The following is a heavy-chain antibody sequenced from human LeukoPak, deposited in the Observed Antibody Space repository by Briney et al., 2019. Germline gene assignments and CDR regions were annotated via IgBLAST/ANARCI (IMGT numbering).Heavy chain of an antibody. CDR3: VRDNPRCCGVIPANIDDY. V-gene: IGHV3-30*03. J-gene: IGHJ4*02. D-gene: IGHD2-15*01. CDR2: ISYDGSNK. CDR1: GFTFSSYG. Sequence: GGSLRLSCAASGFTFSSYGMHWVRQAPGKGLEWVAVISYDGSNKYYADSVKGRFTISRDNSKNTLYLQMNSLRAEDAAVYYCVRDNPRCCGVIPANIDDYWGQGTLVTVSS.